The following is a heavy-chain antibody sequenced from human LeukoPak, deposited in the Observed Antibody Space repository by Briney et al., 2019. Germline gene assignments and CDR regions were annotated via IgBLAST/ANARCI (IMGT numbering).Heavy chain of an antibody. CDR3: ARERGNWEFDY. Sequence: GGSLRLSCAAPGFTFKTYTMHWVRQAPGMGLEWVSSISSSSSYIFYADSVKGRFTISTDNAKNSLYLQMYSLRAEDTAVYYCARERGNWEFDYWGQGTLVTVSS. CDR1: GFTFKTYT. V-gene: IGHV3-21*01. J-gene: IGHJ4*02. D-gene: IGHD7-27*01. CDR2: ISSSSSYI.